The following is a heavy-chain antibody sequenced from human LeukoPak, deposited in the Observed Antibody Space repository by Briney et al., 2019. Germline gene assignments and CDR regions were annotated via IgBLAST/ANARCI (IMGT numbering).Heavy chain of an antibody. CDR1: GFTFSSYA. J-gene: IGHJ4*02. V-gene: IGHV3-21*04. Sequence: GGSLRLSCAASGFTFSSYAMHWVRQAPGKGLEWVSSISYTGTYIYYADSVKGRFTISRDNAQNSLYLQMNSLRAEDTAIYYCVRDRGTYRPIDYWGQGTLVTVSS. D-gene: IGHD1-26*01. CDR3: VRDRGTYRPIDY. CDR2: ISYTGTYI.